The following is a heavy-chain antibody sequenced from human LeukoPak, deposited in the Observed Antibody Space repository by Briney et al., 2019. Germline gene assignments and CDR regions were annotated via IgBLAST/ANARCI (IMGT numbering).Heavy chain of an antibody. V-gene: IGHV4-59*01. CDR3: ARGYGETSTR. D-gene: IGHD4-17*01. CDR2: IYYSGST. Sequence: SETLSLTCTVSGGSISSYYWSWIRQPPGKGLEWIGYIYYSGSTNFNPSLKSRVTISVDTSKNQFSLKLSSVTAADTAVYYCARGYGETSTRWGRGTLVTVSS. CDR1: GGSISSYY. J-gene: IGHJ4*02.